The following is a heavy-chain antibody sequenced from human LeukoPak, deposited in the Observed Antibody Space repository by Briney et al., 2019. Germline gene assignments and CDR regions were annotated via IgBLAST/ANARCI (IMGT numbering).Heavy chain of an antibody. D-gene: IGHD3-10*01. V-gene: IGHV3-30*02. J-gene: IGHJ1*01. Sequence: EGSLRLSCAASGFTSTTYGMHWVRQAPGKGLEWVAFTRHDGSNKYYADSVKGRFTISRDNSKNTLYLQMNSLRAEDTAVYYCVRRGLIVTEYLERWGQGTLVIVSS. CDR3: VRRGLIVTEYLER. CDR1: GFTSTTYG. CDR2: TRHDGSNK.